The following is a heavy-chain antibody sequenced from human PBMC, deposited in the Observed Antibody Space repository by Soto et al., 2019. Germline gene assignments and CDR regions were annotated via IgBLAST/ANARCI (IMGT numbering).Heavy chain of an antibody. CDR1: GYTFTSYD. J-gene: IGHJ3*02. Sequence: ASVKVSCKASGYTFTSYDINWVRQATGQGLEWMGWMNPNSGNTGYAQKFQGRVTMTRNTSISTAYMELSSLRSKDTAVYYCARGKGYYDSSGYTGPDAFDIWGQGTMVTVSS. CDR2: MNPNSGNT. D-gene: IGHD3-22*01. V-gene: IGHV1-8*01. CDR3: ARGKGYYDSSGYTGPDAFDI.